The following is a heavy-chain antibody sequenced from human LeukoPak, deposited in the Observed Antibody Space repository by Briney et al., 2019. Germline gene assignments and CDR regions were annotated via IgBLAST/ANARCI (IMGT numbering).Heavy chain of an antibody. CDR3: ARGPTNGQAFDY. CDR2: ISSSGGST. V-gene: IGHV3-21*06. Sequence: GGTLRLSCAASGFTFSSYAMTWVRQAPGKGLEWVSSISSSGGSTYYADSVRGRFTIARDNAKNSVYLQMDSLRAEDTAVYYCARGPTNGQAFDYWGQGTLVSVSS. J-gene: IGHJ4*02. CDR1: GFTFSSYA. D-gene: IGHD2-8*01.